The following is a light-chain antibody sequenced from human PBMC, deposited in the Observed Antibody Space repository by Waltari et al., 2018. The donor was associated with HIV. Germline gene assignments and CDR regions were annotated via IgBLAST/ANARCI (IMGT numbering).Light chain of an antibody. V-gene: IGLV2-8*01. Sequence: ALTQPPSSSGPPRQSATISSTATSSDGGGYNYASCYQHHPGKAPKLIIYEVTKRPSGVPDCFFGYTSGNAALLTVSGLPAEDEADYYCSSYAGSNNVLFGGGTKLTVL. CDR3: SSYAGSNNVL. J-gene: IGLJ2*01. CDR2: EVT. CDR1: SSDGGGYNY.